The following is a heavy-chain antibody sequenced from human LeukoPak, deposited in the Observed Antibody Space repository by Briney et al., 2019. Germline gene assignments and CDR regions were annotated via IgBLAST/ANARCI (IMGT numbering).Heavy chain of an antibody. CDR3: AKGVPVAPFYFDY. Sequence: GGSLRLSCAASGFTFSSYAMRWVRQAPGKGLEWVSGISGSGGSTYYADSVKGRFTISRDNSKNTLYVQMNSLRAEDAAVYYCAKGVPVAPFYFDYWGQGTLVTVSS. D-gene: IGHD2-2*01. CDR1: GFTFSSYA. J-gene: IGHJ4*02. CDR2: ISGSGGST. V-gene: IGHV3-23*01.